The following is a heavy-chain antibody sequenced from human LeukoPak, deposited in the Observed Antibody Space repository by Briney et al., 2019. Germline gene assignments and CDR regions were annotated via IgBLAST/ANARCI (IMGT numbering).Heavy chain of an antibody. D-gene: IGHD3-16*01. CDR3: ARSMISWSDAFDI. Sequence: ASVKVSCKASGGTFSSYAISWVRQAPGQGLEWMGRIIPILGIASYAQKFQGRVTITADKSTSTAYMELSSLRSEDTAVYYCARSMISWSDAFDIWGQGTMVTVSS. J-gene: IGHJ3*02. CDR2: IIPILGIA. V-gene: IGHV1-69*04. CDR1: GGTFSSYA.